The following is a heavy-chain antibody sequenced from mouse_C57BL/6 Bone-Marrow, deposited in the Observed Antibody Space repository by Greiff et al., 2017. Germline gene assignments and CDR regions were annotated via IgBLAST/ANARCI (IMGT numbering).Heavy chain of an antibody. CDR2: IDPSDSYT. CDR1: GYTFTSYW. V-gene: IGHV1-59*01. Sequence: VKLQEPGAELVRPGASVKLSCKASGYTFTSYWMHWVKQRPGQGLEWIGVIDPSDSYTNYNQKVKGKATLTGDTSSSTAYMQLSSLTSEDSAVYYCSRSHAMDYWGQGTSVTVSS. CDR3: SRSHAMDY. J-gene: IGHJ4*01.